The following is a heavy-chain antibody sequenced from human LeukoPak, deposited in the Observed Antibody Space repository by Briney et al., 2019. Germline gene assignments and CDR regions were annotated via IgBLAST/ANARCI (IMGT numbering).Heavy chain of an antibody. D-gene: IGHD2-2*03. Sequence: QPGGSLRLSCAASGFTFSSYGMHWVRQAPGKGLEWVAFIRYDGSNKYYADSVKGRFTISRDNSKNTLYLQMNSLRAEDTPVYYCAKDSAGYCSSTSRYPWFDPWGQGTLVTVSS. CDR2: IRYDGSNK. J-gene: IGHJ5*02. CDR3: AKDSAGYCSSTSRYPWFDP. V-gene: IGHV3-30*02. CDR1: GFTFSSYG.